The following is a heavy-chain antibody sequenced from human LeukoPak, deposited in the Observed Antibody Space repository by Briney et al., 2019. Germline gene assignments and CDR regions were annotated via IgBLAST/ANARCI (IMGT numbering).Heavy chain of an antibody. Sequence: GGSLTLSCAASGFTFSSYGMHWVRQAPGKGLEWVAFIRYDGSTKYYAESVKGRFTISRDNSKNTLYLQMNSLRAEDTAVYYCAKGGYCSGGSCYSFAFDIWGQGTMVTVSS. D-gene: IGHD2-15*01. J-gene: IGHJ3*02. V-gene: IGHV3-30*02. CDR3: AKGGYCSGGSCYSFAFDI. CDR2: IRYDGSTK. CDR1: GFTFSSYG.